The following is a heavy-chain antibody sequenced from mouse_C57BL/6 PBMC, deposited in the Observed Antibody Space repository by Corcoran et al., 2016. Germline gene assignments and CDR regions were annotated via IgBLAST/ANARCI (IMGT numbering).Heavy chain of an antibody. CDR2: IYWDDDK. CDR1: GFSLSTSGMG. J-gene: IGHJ4*01. V-gene: IGHV8-12*01. D-gene: IGHD1-1*01. CDR3: ARRACGSSYGDAMDY. Sequence: QVTLKESGPGILQSSQTLSLTCSFSGFSLSTSGMGVSWIRQPSGKGLEWLAHIYWDDDKRYNPSLKSRLTISKDTSRNQVFLKITSVDTADTATFYGARRACGSSYGDAMDYWGQGTSVTVSS.